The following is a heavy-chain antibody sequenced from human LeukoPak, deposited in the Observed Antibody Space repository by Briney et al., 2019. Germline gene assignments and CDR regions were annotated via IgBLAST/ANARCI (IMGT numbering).Heavy chain of an antibody. V-gene: IGHV1-18*01. CDR3: ARSDSSGRYGGYYYYYMDV. CDR2: ISAYNGNT. J-gene: IGHJ6*03. CDR1: GYTFTSYG. D-gene: IGHD6-19*01. Sequence: ASVKVSCKASGYTFTSYGFTWVRQAPGQGLEWMGWISAYNGNTNYAQKLQGRVTMATDTSTSTAYMELRSLRSDDTAVYYCARSDSSGRYGGYYYYYMDVWGKGTTVTVSS.